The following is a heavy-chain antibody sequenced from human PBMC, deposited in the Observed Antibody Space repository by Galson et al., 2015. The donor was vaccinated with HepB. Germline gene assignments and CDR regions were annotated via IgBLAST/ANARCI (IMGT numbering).Heavy chain of an antibody. V-gene: IGHV1-3*01. Sequence: SVKVSCKASGYTFTKYGLHWVRQAPGQRLEWMGWINADNGNTKHSEKFQGRVIITRDTSASTAYMELSSLRSEDTAVYYCARVDAYSGSYYSSAFGYDAFDFWGQGTMVTVSS. D-gene: IGHD1-26*01. CDR1: GYTFTKYG. CDR3: ARVDAYSGSYYSSAFGYDAFDF. J-gene: IGHJ3*01. CDR2: INADNGNT.